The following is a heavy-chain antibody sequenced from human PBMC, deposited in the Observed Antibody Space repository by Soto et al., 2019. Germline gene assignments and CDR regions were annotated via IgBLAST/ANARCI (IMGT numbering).Heavy chain of an antibody. D-gene: IGHD3-22*01. Sequence: SETLSLTCTVSGSSVSSGSYYWNWIRQPPGKGLEWIGYIYYSGSTNYNPSLKSRVTISVDTSKNQFSLKLSSVTAADTAVYYCARVGDSSGYRPFDYWGQGTLVTVSS. CDR2: IYYSGST. V-gene: IGHV4-61*01. J-gene: IGHJ4*02. CDR3: ARVGDSSGYRPFDY. CDR1: GSSVSSGSYY.